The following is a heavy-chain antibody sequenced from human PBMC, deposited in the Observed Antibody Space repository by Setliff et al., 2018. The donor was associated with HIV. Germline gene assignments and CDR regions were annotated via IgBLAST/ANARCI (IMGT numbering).Heavy chain of an antibody. J-gene: IGHJ4*02. D-gene: IGHD3-22*01. Sequence: ASVKVSCKASGYTFTGYYMHWVRQAPGQGLEWMGWINPNSGGTNYAQKFQGRVTMTRDTSISTAYMELSRLRSDDTAVYYCARGRDSSGYYFLADYWGRGTLVTVSS. CDR1: GYTFTGYY. CDR3: ARGRDSSGYYFLADY. CDR2: INPNSGGT. V-gene: IGHV1-2*02.